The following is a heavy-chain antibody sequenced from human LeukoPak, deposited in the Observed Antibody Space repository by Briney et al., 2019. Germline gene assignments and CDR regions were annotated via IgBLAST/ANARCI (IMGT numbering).Heavy chain of an antibody. V-gene: IGHV1-18*01. CDR1: GYTFTSYG. CDR2: ISAYNGNT. Sequence: ASVKVSCKASGYTFTSYGISWVRQAPGQGLEWMGWISAYNGNTNYAQKLQGRVTMTTDTSTSTAYMELRSLRSDDTAVYYCARCYYPGIWSGYYDYYYYYMDVWGKGTTVTVSS. D-gene: IGHD3-3*01. J-gene: IGHJ6*03. CDR3: ARCYYPGIWSGYYDYYYYYMDV.